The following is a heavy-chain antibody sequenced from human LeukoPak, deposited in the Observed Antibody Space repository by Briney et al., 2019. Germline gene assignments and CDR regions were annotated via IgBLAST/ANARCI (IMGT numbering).Heavy chain of an antibody. CDR1: GFTISGYG. V-gene: IGHV3-30*18. CDR2: ILYDGSNK. CDR3: AKVYGGNGNDAFDI. Sequence: GGSLRLSCAASGFTISGYGMHWVRQAPGKGLEWVALILYDGSNKYYADSVKGRFTISRDNSKNTLYLQMNSLRAEDTAVYYCAKVYGGNGNDAFDIWGQGTMVTVSS. D-gene: IGHD4-23*01. J-gene: IGHJ3*02.